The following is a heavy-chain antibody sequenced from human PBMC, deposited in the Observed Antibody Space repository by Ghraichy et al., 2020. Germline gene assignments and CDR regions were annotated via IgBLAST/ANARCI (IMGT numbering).Heavy chain of an antibody. Sequence: GSLNISCAASGFTFSSYEMNWVRQAPGKGLEWVSYISSSGSTIYYADSVKGRFTISRDNAKNSLYLQMNSLRAEDTAVYYCARGPEYYYDSSGYYYYYGMDVWGQGTTVTVSS. CDR1: GFTFSSYE. D-gene: IGHD3-22*01. CDR2: ISSSGSTI. J-gene: IGHJ6*02. V-gene: IGHV3-48*03. CDR3: ARGPEYYYDSSGYYYYYGMDV.